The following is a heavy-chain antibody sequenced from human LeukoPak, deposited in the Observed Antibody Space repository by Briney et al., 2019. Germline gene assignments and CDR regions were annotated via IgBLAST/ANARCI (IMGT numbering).Heavy chain of an antibody. CDR1: GFTFSSYS. D-gene: IGHD6-19*01. J-gene: IGHJ4*02. Sequence: GGSLRLSCAASGFTFSSYSMNWVRQAPGKGLEWVSSISSSSSYIYYADSVKGRFTIFRDNAKNSLYLQMNSLRAEDTAVYYCARDWVAVAGTFDYWGQGTLVTVSS. CDR2: ISSSSSYI. CDR3: ARDWVAVAGTFDY. V-gene: IGHV3-21*01.